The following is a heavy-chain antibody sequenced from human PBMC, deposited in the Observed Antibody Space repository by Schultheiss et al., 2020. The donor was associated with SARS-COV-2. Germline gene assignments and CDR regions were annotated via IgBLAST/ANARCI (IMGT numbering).Heavy chain of an antibody. D-gene: IGHD5-24*01. V-gene: IGHV4-61*08. CDR3: AREIRDGYNYHYYYGMDV. J-gene: IGHJ6*02. CDR1: GDSVSSGDFY. CDR2: IYYSGST. Sequence: SETLSLTCTVSGDSVSSGDFYCSWIRQPPGKGLEWIGYIYYSGSTNYNPSLKSRVTISVDTSKNQFSLKLSSVTAADTAVYYCAREIRDGYNYHYYYGMDVWGQGTTVTVSS.